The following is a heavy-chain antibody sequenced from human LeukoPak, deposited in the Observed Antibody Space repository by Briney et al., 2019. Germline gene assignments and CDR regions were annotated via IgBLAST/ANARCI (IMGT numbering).Heavy chain of an antibody. Sequence: GGSLRLSCAASGFTFSDYYMSWIRQAPGQGLEWVSYISSSGSTIYYADSVKGRFTISRDNAKNSLYLQMNSLRAEDTAVYYCARDPQKIEYYMDVWGKGTTVTVSS. CDR2: ISSSGSTI. J-gene: IGHJ6*03. V-gene: IGHV3-11*01. D-gene: IGHD3-22*01. CDR3: ARDPQKIEYYMDV. CDR1: GFTFSDYY.